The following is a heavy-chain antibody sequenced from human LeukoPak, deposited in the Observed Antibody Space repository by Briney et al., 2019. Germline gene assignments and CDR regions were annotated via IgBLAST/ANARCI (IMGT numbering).Heavy chain of an antibody. CDR1: GYTFTSYD. CDR3: ARLLRRMVRGVIISYYYMDV. J-gene: IGHJ6*03. Sequence: ASVKVSCKASGYTFTSYDINWVRQATGQGLEWMGWMNPNSGNTGYAQKFQGRVTMTRNTSISTAYMELSSLRSEDTAVYYCARLLRRMVRGVIISYYYMDVWGKGTTVTISS. CDR2: MNPNSGNT. D-gene: IGHD3-10*01. V-gene: IGHV1-8*01.